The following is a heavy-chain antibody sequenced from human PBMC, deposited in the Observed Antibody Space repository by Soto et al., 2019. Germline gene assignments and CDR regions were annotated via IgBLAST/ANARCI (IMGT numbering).Heavy chain of an antibody. V-gene: IGHV3-11*05. CDR3: ARAPGAVNSYAGVDV. D-gene: IGHD6-19*01. Sequence: PGGSLRLSCVASGFIFSDYYMAWIRRAPGKGLEWVSYISDGGSYTNHGNSVRGRVSVSRDDARNSLYLQINNLRVEDTGVYYCARAPGAVNSYAGVDVWGQRTTVTVSS. J-gene: IGHJ6*02. CDR2: ISDGGSYT. CDR1: GFIFSDYY.